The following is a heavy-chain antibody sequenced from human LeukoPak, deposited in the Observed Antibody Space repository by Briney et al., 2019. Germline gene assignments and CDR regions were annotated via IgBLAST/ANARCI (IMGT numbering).Heavy chain of an antibody. Sequence: GSIYHTGLTYYNPSLKSRDTISVDTSKNQVSLKLSSVTAADTAVYYCAIRPGPHPHYFDYWGQGTLVTVSS. CDR2: IYHTGLT. V-gene: IGHV4-38-2*01. J-gene: IGHJ4*02. D-gene: IGHD3-10*01. CDR3: AIRPGPHPHYFDY.